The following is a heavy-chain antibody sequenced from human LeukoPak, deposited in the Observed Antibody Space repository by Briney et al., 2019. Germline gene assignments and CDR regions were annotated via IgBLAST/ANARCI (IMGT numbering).Heavy chain of an antibody. Sequence: SETLSLTCAVYGGSFSGYYWSWIRQPPGKGLEWSGEINHSGSTNYNPSLKSRVTISVDTSKNQFSLKLSSVTAADTAVYYCARAPTYGDYWYFDLWGRGTLVTVSS. V-gene: IGHV4-34*01. CDR3: ARAPTYGDYWYFDL. CDR1: GGSFSGYY. D-gene: IGHD4-17*01. J-gene: IGHJ2*01. CDR2: INHSGST.